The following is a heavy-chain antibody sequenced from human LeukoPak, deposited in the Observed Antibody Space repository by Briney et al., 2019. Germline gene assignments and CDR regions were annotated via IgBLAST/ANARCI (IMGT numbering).Heavy chain of an antibody. Sequence: ASVKVSCKTSGYSFTAHYIHWVRQAPGQALQWLAYIDCGAGDTNYAQPFQGRVPVTRDKSINTAYLELSSLTFDDPAIYYCVRDPREPANDLDYWGRGTLVTVSS. CDR2: IDCGAGDT. D-gene: IGHD1-1*01. CDR1: GYSFTAHY. J-gene: IGHJ4*01. V-gene: IGHV1-2*02. CDR3: VRDPREPANDLDY.